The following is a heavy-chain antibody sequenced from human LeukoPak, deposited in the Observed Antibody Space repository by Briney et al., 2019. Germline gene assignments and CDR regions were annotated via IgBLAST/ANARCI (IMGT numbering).Heavy chain of an antibody. Sequence: GGSLRLSCAASGFIFSSFGMHWVRQAPGKGLEWVAFIQDDESNKFYADSVKGRFTISRDNSKNTLFLQMNSLRPEDTALYYCARVDCGDYGGGLFDYWGQGTLVTVSS. CDR2: IQDDESNK. CDR1: GFIFSSFG. J-gene: IGHJ4*02. D-gene: IGHD4-17*01. V-gene: IGHV3-30*02. CDR3: ARVDCGDYGGGLFDY.